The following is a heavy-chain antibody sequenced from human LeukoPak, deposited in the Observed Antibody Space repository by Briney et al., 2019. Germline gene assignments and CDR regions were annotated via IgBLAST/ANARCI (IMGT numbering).Heavy chain of an antibody. CDR3: ARGPTLVRGVIMPDSVGGMDV. CDR1: GFTFTSYD. J-gene: IGHJ6*02. V-gene: IGHV1-8*01. D-gene: IGHD3-10*01. CDR2: MNPNSGNT. Sequence: ASVKGSCKASGFTFTSYDINWVRQAPGQGLEWMGWMNPNSGNTRYAQKVQGRITMTRDTSISTAYMELSSLRSEDTAVYYCARGPTLVRGVIMPDSVGGMDVWGQGTTVTVSS.